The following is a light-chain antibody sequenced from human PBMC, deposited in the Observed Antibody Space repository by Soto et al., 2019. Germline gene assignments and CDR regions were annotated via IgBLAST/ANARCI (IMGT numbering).Light chain of an antibody. J-gene: IGLJ2*01. CDR1: SSDVGGYNY. CDR3: SSYTSTGTV. CDR2: DVS. Sequence: QSVLTQPASVSGSPGQSITISCTGTSSDVGGYNYVSWYQQHPGKAPKVMIYDVSNRPSGVSTRFSGSKSGNTASLTISGHQAEDEADYYCSSYTSTGTVFGGGTKLTVL. V-gene: IGLV2-14*01.